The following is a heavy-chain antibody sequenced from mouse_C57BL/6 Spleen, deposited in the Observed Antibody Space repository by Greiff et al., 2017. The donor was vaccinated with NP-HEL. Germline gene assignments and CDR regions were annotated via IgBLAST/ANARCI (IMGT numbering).Heavy chain of an antibody. Sequence: VQRVESGPGLVQPSQSLSITCTVSGFSLTSYGVHWVRQSPGKGLEWLGVIWSGGSTDYNAAFISRLSISKDNSKSQVFFKMNSLQADDTAIYYCARKDYDYDGGAMDYWGQGTSVTVSS. V-gene: IGHV2-2*01. CDR1: GFSLTSYG. CDR2: IWSGGST. J-gene: IGHJ4*01. CDR3: ARKDYDYDGGAMDY. D-gene: IGHD2-4*01.